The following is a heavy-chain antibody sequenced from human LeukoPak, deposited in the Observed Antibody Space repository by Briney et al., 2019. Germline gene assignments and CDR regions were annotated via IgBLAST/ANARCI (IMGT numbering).Heavy chain of an antibody. V-gene: IGHV4-59*01. J-gene: IGHJ4*02. Sequence: PSETLSLTCAVYGGSFSGYYWSWIRQPPGEGLEWIGYIYYSGSTNYNPSLKSRVTISVDTSKNQFSLKLSSVTAADTAVYYCARGGYSYGPFDYWGQGTLVTVSS. CDR3: ARGGYSYGPFDY. D-gene: IGHD5-18*01. CDR1: GGSFSGYY. CDR2: IYYSGST.